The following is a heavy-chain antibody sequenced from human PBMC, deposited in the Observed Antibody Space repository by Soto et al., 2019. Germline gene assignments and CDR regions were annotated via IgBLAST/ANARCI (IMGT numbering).Heavy chain of an antibody. D-gene: IGHD1-26*01. V-gene: IGHV4-59*08. J-gene: IGHJ3*01. Sequence: SETLSLTCTVSGGSISSYYWSWIRQPPGKGLEWIGYIYYSGSTNYNPSLKSRVTISVDTSKNQFSLKLNSVTAADTAVYYCAIHMREPQSHDAFDFWGQGTMDTVSS. CDR2: IYYSGST. CDR3: AIHMREPQSHDAFDF. CDR1: GGSISSYY.